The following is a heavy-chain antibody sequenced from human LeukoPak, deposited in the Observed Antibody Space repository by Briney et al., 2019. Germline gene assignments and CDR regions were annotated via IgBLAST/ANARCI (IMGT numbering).Heavy chain of an antibody. D-gene: IGHD2-21*02. CDR2: IYPGDSDT. V-gene: IGHV5-51*01. CDR1: GYSFTSYW. Sequence: GESLKISCKGSGYSFTSYWIGWVRQMPGKGLEWMGIIYPGDSDTRYSPSFQGQVTISADKSISTAYLQWSSLKASDTAMYYCARSGRVVVTANRRAVAFDIWGQGTMVTVSS. CDR3: ARSGRVVVTANRRAVAFDI. J-gene: IGHJ3*02.